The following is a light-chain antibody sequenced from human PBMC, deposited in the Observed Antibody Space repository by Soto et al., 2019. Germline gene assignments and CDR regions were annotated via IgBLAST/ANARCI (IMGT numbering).Light chain of an antibody. V-gene: IGLV3-1*01. Sequence: SYELTQPPSVSVSPGQTASITCSGEKLGDKYACWYQQKPGQSPVLVIYQDSKRPSVIPERFSGSNSGNTATLTIGGTQAMDEADYYCQAWDSSTGVFGTGTKLTVL. CDR2: QDS. CDR1: KLGDKY. CDR3: QAWDSSTGV. J-gene: IGLJ1*01.